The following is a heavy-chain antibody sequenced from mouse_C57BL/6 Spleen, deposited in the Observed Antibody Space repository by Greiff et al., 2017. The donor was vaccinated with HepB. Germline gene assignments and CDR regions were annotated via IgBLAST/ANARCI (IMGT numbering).Heavy chain of an antibody. J-gene: IGHJ3*01. CDR1: GFTFSDYY. CDR3: ARRIDSSGYNWFAY. Sequence: EVKVVESGGGLVQPGGSLKLSCAASGFTFSDYYMYWVRQTPEKRLEWVAYISNGGGSTYYPDTVKGRFTISRDNAKNTLYLQMSRLKSEDTAMYYCARRIDSSGYNWFAYWGQGTLVTVSA. D-gene: IGHD3-2*02. CDR2: ISNGGGST. V-gene: IGHV5-12*01.